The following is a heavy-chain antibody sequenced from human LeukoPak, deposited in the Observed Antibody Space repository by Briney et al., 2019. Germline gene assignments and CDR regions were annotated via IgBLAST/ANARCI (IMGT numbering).Heavy chain of an antibody. CDR1: GYTSTGYY. Sequence: GASVKVSCKASGYTSTGYYMHWVRQAPGQGLEWMGWINPNSGGTNYAQKFQGRVTMTRDTSISTAYMELSRLRSDDTAVYYCARYPSGYDFHFDYWGQGTMVTVSS. V-gene: IGHV1-2*02. CDR3: ARYPSGYDFHFDY. J-gene: IGHJ4*02. D-gene: IGHD5-12*01. CDR2: INPNSGGT.